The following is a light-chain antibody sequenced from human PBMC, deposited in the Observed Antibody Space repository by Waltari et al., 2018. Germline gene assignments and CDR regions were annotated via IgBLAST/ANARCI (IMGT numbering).Light chain of an antibody. CDR2: DVD. Sequence: QSALTQPRSVSGSPGQSVTLSCTGTSRDIGGHTYVSWYQQHPGKAPKLVIYDVDKRPSGVPDRFSGSKAGNTASLTISGLQTDDDADYYCCSYAGRYTSVFGRGTRVTVL. J-gene: IGLJ2*01. V-gene: IGLV2-11*01. CDR1: SRDIGGHTY. CDR3: CSYAGRYTSV.